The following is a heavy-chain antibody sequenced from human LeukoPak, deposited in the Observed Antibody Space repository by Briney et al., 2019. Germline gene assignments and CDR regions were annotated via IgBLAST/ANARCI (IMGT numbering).Heavy chain of an antibody. CDR1: GFTFSSYA. CDR3: AKTGAPYYYYMDV. J-gene: IGHJ6*03. D-gene: IGHD1-1*01. CDR2: ISGSGGST. V-gene: IGHV3-23*01. Sequence: PGGSLRPSCAASGFTFSSYAMSWVRQAPGKGLEWVSAISGSGGSTYYADSVKGRFTISRDNSKNTLYLQMNSLRAEDTAVYYCAKTGAPYYYYMDVWGKGTTVTVSS.